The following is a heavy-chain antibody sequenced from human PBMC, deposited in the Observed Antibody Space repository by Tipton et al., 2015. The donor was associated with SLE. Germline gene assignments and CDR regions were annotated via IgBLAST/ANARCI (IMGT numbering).Heavy chain of an antibody. Sequence: QLVQSGAEVKKPGESLKISCKGSGYSFTSYWIGWVRQMPGKGLEWMGIIYPGDFDTRYSPSFQGQVTISADKSITTAYLQWSSVKASDTAMYYCARQYSYAKGYFDYWGQGTLVTVSS. V-gene: IGHV5-51*01. CDR1: GYSFTSYW. CDR3: ARQYSYAKGYFDY. CDR2: IYPGDFDT. J-gene: IGHJ4*02. D-gene: IGHD5-18*01.